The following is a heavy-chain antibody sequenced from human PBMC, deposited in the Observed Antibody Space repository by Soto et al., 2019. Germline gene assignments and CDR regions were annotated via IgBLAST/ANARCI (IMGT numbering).Heavy chain of an antibody. CDR1: GYTFTGYY. Sequence: ASVKVSCKASGYTFTGYYMHWVRQAPGQGLEWMGWINPNSGGTNYAQKFQGWVTMTRDTSISTAYMELSRLRSDDTAVYYCARGYSYGGEYYYYYYGMDVWGQGTTVTVSS. CDR3: ARGYSYGGEYYYYYYGMDV. D-gene: IGHD5-18*01. J-gene: IGHJ6*02. CDR2: INPNSGGT. V-gene: IGHV1-2*04.